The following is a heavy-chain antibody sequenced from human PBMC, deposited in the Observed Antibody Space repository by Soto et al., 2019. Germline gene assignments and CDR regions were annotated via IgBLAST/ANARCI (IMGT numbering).Heavy chain of an antibody. CDR2: IYWNDDK. CDR1: GFSLRTSGVG. J-gene: IGHJ3*02. V-gene: IGHV2-5*01. Sequence: SGPTLVKPTQTLTLTCTFSGFSLRTSGVGVGWIRQPPGKALEWLALIYWNDDKRYSPSLKNRLTITKDTSIHQVVLTLTNMDPVDTATYYCAHSYFGSGDDAFDIWGQGTMVTVSS. CDR3: AHSYFGSGDDAFDI. D-gene: IGHD3-10*01.